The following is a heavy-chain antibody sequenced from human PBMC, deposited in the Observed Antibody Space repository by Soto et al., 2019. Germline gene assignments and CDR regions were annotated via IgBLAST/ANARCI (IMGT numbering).Heavy chain of an antibody. CDR3: ARQSVCGGDCYSFDY. J-gene: IGHJ4*02. Sequence: GESLKISCKGSGYSFTSYWIGWVRQMPGKGLEWMGIIYPGDSDTRYSPSFQGQVTISADKSISTAYLQWSSLKASDTAMYYCARQSVCGGDCYSFDYWGQGTLVTVSS. CDR2: IYPGDSDT. V-gene: IGHV5-51*01. D-gene: IGHD2-21*02. CDR1: GYSFTSYW.